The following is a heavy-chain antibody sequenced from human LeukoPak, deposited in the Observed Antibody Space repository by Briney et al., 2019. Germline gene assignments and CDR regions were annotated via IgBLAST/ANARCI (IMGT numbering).Heavy chain of an antibody. CDR1: GGSFSGYY. D-gene: IGHD5-24*01. CDR3: ARGVEIATIDY. V-gene: IGHV4-34*01. J-gene: IGHJ4*02. CDR2: INHSGST. Sequence: PSETLSLTCAVYGGSFSGYYWSWIRQPPGKGLEWIGEINHSGSTNYNPSLKSRVTISVDTSKNQFSLKLSSVTAADTAVYYCARGVEIATIDYWGQGTLVTVSS.